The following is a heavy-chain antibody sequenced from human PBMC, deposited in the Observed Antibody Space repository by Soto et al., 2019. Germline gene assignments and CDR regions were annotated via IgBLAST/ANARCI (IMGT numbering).Heavy chain of an antibody. J-gene: IGHJ4*02. CDR3: CWCGYINYYFNQ. D-gene: IGHD5-12*01. CDR1: GLKFSDAW. V-gene: IGHV3-15*01. CDR2: IKSVGSGGTR. Sequence: EVQLVESGGDLVKPGGSLRLSCIVSGLKFSDAWMSWVRQVPGKGLEWVGRIKSVGSGGTRDYAAPVRGRFTISRDDSKNTVYLQMDSMKTEDTAMYYCCWCGYINYYFNQWGQGTLVTVSS.